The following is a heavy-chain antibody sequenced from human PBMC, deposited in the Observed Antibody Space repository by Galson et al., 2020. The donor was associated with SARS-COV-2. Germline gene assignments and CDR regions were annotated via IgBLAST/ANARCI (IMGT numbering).Heavy chain of an antibody. V-gene: IGHV3-23*01. CDR2: ISGSGGST. CDR3: AKRSDFWSGYVGYGMDV. D-gene: IGHD3-3*01. CDR1: GFTFSSYA. J-gene: IGHJ6*02. Sequence: TGGSLRLSCAASGFTFSSYAMSWVRQAPGKGLEWVSGISGSGGSTFYADSVKGRFTISRDNSKNTLYLQMNSLRAEDTAVYYCAKRSDFWSGYVGYGMDVWGQGTTVTVSS.